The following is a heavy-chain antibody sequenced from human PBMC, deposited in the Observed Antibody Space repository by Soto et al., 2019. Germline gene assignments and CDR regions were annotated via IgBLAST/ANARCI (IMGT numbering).Heavy chain of an antibody. J-gene: IGHJ6*02. V-gene: IGHV1-69*12. CDR3: ARDVTRLDV. CDR2: IITMFGSS. CDR1: RDSIYA. Sequence: QVQLVQSGAEVRKPGSSVKVSCKASRDSIYAFTWVRQAPGQGLEWMGGIITMFGSSTYAQKFQDRVTLTADASTNTVYMELRGLRSEDTAVYYCARDVTRLDVWGQGTTVTVSS.